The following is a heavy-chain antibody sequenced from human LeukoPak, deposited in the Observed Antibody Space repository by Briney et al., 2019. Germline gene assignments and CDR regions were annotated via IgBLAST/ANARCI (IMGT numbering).Heavy chain of an antibody. CDR1: DGSFSGYY. V-gene: IGHV4-34*01. Sequence: PSETLSLTCAVYDGSFSGYYWSWIRQPPGKGLEWIGEINHSGSTNYNPSLKSRVTISVDTSKNQFSLKLSSVTAADTAVYYCARGTYYYGSGSYYPYYYGMDVWGKGTTVTVSS. J-gene: IGHJ6*04. CDR3: ARGTYYYGSGSYYPYYYGMDV. D-gene: IGHD3-10*01. CDR2: INHSGST.